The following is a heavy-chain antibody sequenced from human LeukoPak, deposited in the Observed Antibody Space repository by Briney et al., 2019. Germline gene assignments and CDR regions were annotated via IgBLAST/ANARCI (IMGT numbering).Heavy chain of an antibody. Sequence: ASVKVSCKAAGYTFTNYGISWVRQAPGQGLEWMGWISAYNGNTNYAQKLQGRVTMTADTSTSTAYMELRSLRSDDTAVYYCATGMTRRDKYYYYCGMDVWGQGTTVTVSS. D-gene: IGHD5-24*01. J-gene: IGHJ6*02. V-gene: IGHV1-18*01. CDR3: ATGMTRRDKYYYYCGMDV. CDR2: ISAYNGNT. CDR1: GYTFTNYG.